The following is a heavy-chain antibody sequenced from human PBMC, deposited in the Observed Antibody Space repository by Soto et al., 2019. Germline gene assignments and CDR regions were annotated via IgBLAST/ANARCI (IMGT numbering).Heavy chain of an antibody. J-gene: IGHJ4*02. CDR1: GFTFSSYG. D-gene: IGHD3-10*01. CDR2: IWYDGSNK. Sequence: QVQLVESGGGVVQPGRSLRLSCAASGFTFSSYGMHWVRQAPGKGLEWVAVIWYDGSNKYYADSVKGRFTISRDNSKNTLYLQMNSLRAEDTAVYYGARDPDRGVSLSGAIHDFDYWGQGTLVTVSS. V-gene: IGHV3-33*01. CDR3: ARDPDRGVSLSGAIHDFDY.